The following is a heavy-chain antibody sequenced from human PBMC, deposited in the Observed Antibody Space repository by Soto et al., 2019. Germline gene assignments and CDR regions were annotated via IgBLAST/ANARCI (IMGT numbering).Heavy chain of an antibody. J-gene: IGHJ4*02. CDR3: ATADGFGVVTPFFEY. D-gene: IGHD3-3*01. V-gene: IGHV4-39*01. CDR1: VGSFSVRSHY. Sequence: QLQLQESGPGLVKPSETLSLPCIFPVGSFSVRSHYWVWIRQSPGKHLEWIGSSYYRGSTHYNPSLKTRVTISVDTSKNQVSLKVYSVTAADTAVYYCATADGFGVVTPFFEYWGQGILVTVSS. CDR2: SYYRGST.